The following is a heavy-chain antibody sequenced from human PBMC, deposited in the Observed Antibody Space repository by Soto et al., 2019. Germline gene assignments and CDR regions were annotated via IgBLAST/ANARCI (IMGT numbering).Heavy chain of an antibody. CDR2: IWYDGSNK. CDR1: GVTFSRNG. Sequence: GGSLRLSCAASGVTFSRNGMHWVRQAPGKGLEWVAIIWYDGSNKYYTDSVKGRFTISRDNSKNTLYLQMNSLRVEDTAMYYCARWNLVGPTIDAFDLWGQGTMVTVSS. D-gene: IGHD1-26*01. J-gene: IGHJ3*01. V-gene: IGHV3-33*01. CDR3: ARWNLVGPTIDAFDL.